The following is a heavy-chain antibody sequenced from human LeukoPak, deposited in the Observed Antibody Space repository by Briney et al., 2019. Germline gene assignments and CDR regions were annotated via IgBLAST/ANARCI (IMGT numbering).Heavy chain of an antibody. V-gene: IGHV1-69*04. CDR1: GGTFSSYA. CDR3: ARAPTVYLAWFDP. Sequence: SVKVSCKASGGTFSSYAISWVRQAPGQGLEWMGRIIPILGIANYAQKFQGRVTITADKSTSTAYMELSGLRSEDTAVYYCARAPTVYLAWFDPWGQGTLVTVSS. D-gene: IGHD3-9*01. J-gene: IGHJ5*02. CDR2: IIPILGIA.